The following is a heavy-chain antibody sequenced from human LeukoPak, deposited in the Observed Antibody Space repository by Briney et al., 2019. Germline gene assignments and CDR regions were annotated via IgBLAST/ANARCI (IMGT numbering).Heavy chain of an antibody. J-gene: IGHJ6*02. CDR3: ARGGDIVVVVAATPDYYGMDV. D-gene: IGHD2-15*01. CDR1: GFTFSSYS. CDR2: ISSSSSYM. Sequence: GGSLRLSCAASGFTFSSYSMNCVRQAPGRGLEWVSSISSSSSYMYYADSVKGRFTISRDNAKNSLYLQMNSQRAEDTAVYSCARGGDIVVVVAATPDYYGMDVWGQGTTVTVSS. V-gene: IGHV3-21*01.